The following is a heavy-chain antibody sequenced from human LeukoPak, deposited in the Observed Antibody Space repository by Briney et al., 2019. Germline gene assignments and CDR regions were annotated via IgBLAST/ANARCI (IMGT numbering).Heavy chain of an antibody. CDR3: ARDPYGDYHYFDY. Sequence: SETLSLTCTVSGGSMSGAYWSWIRQPPGKGLEWIGYVFFTGNTNYNPSLGSRLTISVDTSRSQFSLKLNSVTAADTAVYYCARDPYGDYHYFDYWGQGTLVTVSS. D-gene: IGHD4-17*01. CDR2: VFFTGNT. J-gene: IGHJ4*02. V-gene: IGHV4-4*08. CDR1: GGSMSGAY.